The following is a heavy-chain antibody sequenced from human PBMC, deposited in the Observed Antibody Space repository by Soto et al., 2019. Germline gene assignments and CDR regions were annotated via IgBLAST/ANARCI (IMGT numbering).Heavy chain of an antibody. Sequence: QVQLVESGGGVVQPGRSLRLSCAASGFTFSSYGMHWVRQAPGKGLEWVAIISYDGTNKYYADSVKGRFTISRDNSKSTVYLQMNSLRAEDTAVYFCARNGVRVGALGQAYYLGQGTLVTVSS. CDR1: GFTFSSYG. CDR3: ARNGVRVGALGQAYY. CDR2: ISYDGTNK. D-gene: IGHD1-26*01. V-gene: IGHV3-33*01. J-gene: IGHJ4*02.